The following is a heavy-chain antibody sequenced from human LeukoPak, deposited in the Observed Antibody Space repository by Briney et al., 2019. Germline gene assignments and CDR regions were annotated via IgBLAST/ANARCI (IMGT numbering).Heavy chain of an antibody. CDR1: GFTFSSYS. CDR3: GREDTAMFTVDF. J-gene: IGHJ4*02. V-gene: IGHV3-21*01. Sequence: GGSLRLSCAVSGFTFSSYSINWIRQAPGKGLEWVSSISSSSSYIYYADSVKGRFTISRDNAKNSLYLQMNSLRAEDTAVYYCGREDTAMFTVDFWGQGTLVTVSS. CDR2: ISSSSSYI. D-gene: IGHD5-18*01.